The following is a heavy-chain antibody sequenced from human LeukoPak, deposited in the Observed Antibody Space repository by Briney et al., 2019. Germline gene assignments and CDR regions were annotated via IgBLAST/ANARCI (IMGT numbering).Heavy chain of an antibody. CDR3: ARDQEAFDY. Sequence: ASVKVSCEASGYRFTSNYIHWVRQAPGRGLERMGMIYPRDGSTSYAQKSQGRVTVTRDTYTSTVHMELSGLRSEDTAVYYCARDQEAFDYWGQGTLVTVSS. CDR1: GYRFTSNY. J-gene: IGHJ4*02. V-gene: IGHV1-46*01. CDR2: IYPRDGST.